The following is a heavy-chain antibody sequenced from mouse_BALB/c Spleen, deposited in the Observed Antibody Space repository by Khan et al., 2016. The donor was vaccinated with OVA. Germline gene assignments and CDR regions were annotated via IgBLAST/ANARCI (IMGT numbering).Heavy chain of an antibody. V-gene: IGHV9-3-1*01. CDR3: ARKGNYWYFDV. D-gene: IGHD2-1*01. J-gene: IGHJ1*01. Sequence: QIQLVQSGPELKKPGETVKISCKASGYTFTNYGMNWVKKAPGKGLKWMGWINTYTGEPTYADDFKGRFAFSFETSASTAYLPINNLKHEDTATDFCARKGNYWYFDVWGAGTTVTVSS. CDR1: GYTFTNYG. CDR2: INTYTGEP.